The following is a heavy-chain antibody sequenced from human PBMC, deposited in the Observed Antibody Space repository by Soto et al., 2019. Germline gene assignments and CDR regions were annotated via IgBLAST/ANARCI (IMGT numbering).Heavy chain of an antibody. D-gene: IGHD5-12*01. CDR2: INAGNGNT. J-gene: IGHJ4*02. CDR1: GYTFTGYA. CDR3: ARAQTLEMATP. Sequence: QVQLVQSGAEVKKPGASVKVSCKASGYTFTGYAILWVRQAPGQRLEWMGWINAGNGNTKYSQKFQGRVTITRDTSASTAYMELSSLRSEDTAVYYCARAQTLEMATPWGQGTLVTVSS. V-gene: IGHV1-3*01.